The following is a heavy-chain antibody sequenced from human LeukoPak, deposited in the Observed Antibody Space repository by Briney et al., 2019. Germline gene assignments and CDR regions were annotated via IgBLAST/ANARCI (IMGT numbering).Heavy chain of an antibody. CDR1: GFTFNTYA. Sequence: GGSLRLSCAASGFTFNTYAMSWVRQAPGKGREWVPAISRSAGSTYYADSVKGRFTISRDNSKNILYLQIHSLRAEDTAVYYCAKGKGSSSSSIDWWGQGTLVTVSS. J-gene: IGHJ4*02. D-gene: IGHD2-15*01. CDR2: ISRSAGST. V-gene: IGHV3-23*01. CDR3: AKGKGSSSSSIDW.